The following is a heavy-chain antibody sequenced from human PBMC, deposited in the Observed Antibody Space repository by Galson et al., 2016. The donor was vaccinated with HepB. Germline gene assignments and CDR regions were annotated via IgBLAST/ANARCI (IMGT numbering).Heavy chain of an antibody. J-gene: IGHJ4*02. D-gene: IGHD3-9*01. Sequence: SLRLSCAASGFTFSSYGMHWVRQAPGKGLEWVAVIWYDGSNKYYADSVKGRFTISRDKSKNTLYLQMNSLRAEDTAVYYCARDGYDIFTGYYPGYYFDYWGQGTLVTVSS. CDR2: IWYDGSNK. CDR3: ARDGYDIFTGYYPGYYFDY. V-gene: IGHV3-33*01. CDR1: GFTFSSYG.